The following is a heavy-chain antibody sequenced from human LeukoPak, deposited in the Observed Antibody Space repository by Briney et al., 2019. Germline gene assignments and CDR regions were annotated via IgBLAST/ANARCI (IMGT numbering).Heavy chain of an antibody. CDR3: ARGGLGSAFDN. CDR1: GFTFSNYA. D-gene: IGHD6-19*01. Sequence: GGSLRLSCAASGFTFSNYALSWVRLAPGKGLECVSAISGSGGSTYSADSLKGRFTISRDNSKNTLYLQINSLRADDTAVFYCARGGLGSAFDNWGQGTLVTVSS. J-gene: IGHJ4*02. CDR2: ISGSGGST. V-gene: IGHV3-23*01.